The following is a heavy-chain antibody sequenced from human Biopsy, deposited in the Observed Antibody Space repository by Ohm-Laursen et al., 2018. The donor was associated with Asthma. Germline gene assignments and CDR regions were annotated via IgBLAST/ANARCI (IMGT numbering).Heavy chain of an antibody. CDR1: GGSFRGYY. J-gene: IGHJ5*02. D-gene: IGHD2-2*01. V-gene: IGHV4-34*01. CDR3: ARAGQCSSTSCYNPGWFDP. CDR2: INHSGST. Sequence: SETLSLTCAVYGGSFRGYYWSWIRQPPGKGLEWIGEINHSGSTNYNSSLKSRVTISVDTSKNQFSLKLSSVTAADTAVYYCARAGQCSSTSCYNPGWFDPWGQGTLVTVSS.